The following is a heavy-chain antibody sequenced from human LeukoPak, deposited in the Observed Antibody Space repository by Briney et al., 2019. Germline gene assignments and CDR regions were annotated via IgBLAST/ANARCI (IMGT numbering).Heavy chain of an antibody. CDR1: GFTFSSYA. CDR3: AKDSPYYYDSSGYSDY. CDR2: ISGSGGST. J-gene: IGHJ4*02. D-gene: IGHD3-22*01. V-gene: IGHV3-23*01. Sequence: GGSLRLSCAASGFTFSSYAMSWVRQAPGKGLEWVSAISGSGGSTYYADSVKGRFTISRDNPKNTLYLQMNSLRAEDTAVYYCAKDSPYYYDSSGYSDYWGQGTLVTVSS.